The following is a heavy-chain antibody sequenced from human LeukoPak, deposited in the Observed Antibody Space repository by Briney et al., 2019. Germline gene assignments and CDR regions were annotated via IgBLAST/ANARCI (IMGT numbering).Heavy chain of an antibody. CDR2: INHSGST. D-gene: IGHD1-14*01. Sequence: SETLSLTCAVYGGSFSGYYWSWIRQPPGKGLEWIGEINHSGSTNYNPSLKSRVTISVDTSKNQFSLKLSSVTAADTAVYYCARGRTGWFDHWGQGTLVTVSS. J-gene: IGHJ5*02. CDR3: ARGRTGWFDH. V-gene: IGHV4-34*01. CDR1: GGSFSGYY.